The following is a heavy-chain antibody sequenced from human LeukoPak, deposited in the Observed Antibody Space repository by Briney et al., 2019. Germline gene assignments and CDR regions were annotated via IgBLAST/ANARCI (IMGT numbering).Heavy chain of an antibody. Sequence: PAGSLRLSCAASGFTFDDYGMSWVRQAPGKGLEWVSGINWNGGSTGYADPVKGRFTISRDNAKNSLYLQMNSLRAENTALYYCARDSSGYSSGWYIWDYWGQGTLVTVSS. D-gene: IGHD6-19*01. V-gene: IGHV3-20*04. CDR1: GFTFDDYG. CDR2: INWNGGST. J-gene: IGHJ4*02. CDR3: ARDSSGYSSGWYIWDY.